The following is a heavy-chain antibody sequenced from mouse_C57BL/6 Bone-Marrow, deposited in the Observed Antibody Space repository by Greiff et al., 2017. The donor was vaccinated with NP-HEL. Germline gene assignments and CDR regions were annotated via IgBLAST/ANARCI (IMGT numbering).Heavy chain of an antibody. CDR2: IDPSDSYT. J-gene: IGHJ2*01. CDR1: GYTFTSYW. Sequence: VQLQESGAELVRPGTSVKLSCKASGYTFTSYWMHWVKQRPGQGLEWIGVIDPSDSYTNYNQKFKGKATLTVDTSSSTAYMQLSSLTSEDSAVYYCAREGKTAQATGYWGQGTTLTVSS. D-gene: IGHD3-2*02. V-gene: IGHV1-59*01. CDR3: AREGKTAQATGY.